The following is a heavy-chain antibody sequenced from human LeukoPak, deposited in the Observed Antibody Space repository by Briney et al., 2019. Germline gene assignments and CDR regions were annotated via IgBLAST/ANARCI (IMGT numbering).Heavy chain of an antibody. CDR2: IIPIFGTA. D-gene: IGHD3-22*01. Sequence: GASVKVSCKASGGTFSSYAISWVRQAPGQGLEWMGGIIPIFGTANYAQKFQGRVTITADESTSTAYMELSSLRSDDTAVYYCARAPGHYYDSSGYGHFDYWGQGTLVTVSS. V-gene: IGHV1-69*13. CDR3: ARAPGHYYDSSGYGHFDY. J-gene: IGHJ4*02. CDR1: GGTFSSYA.